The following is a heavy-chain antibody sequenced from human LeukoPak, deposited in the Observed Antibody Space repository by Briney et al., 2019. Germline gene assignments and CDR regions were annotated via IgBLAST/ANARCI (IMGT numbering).Heavy chain of an antibody. D-gene: IGHD3-10*01. J-gene: IGHJ4*02. CDR1: GGSISSGSYY. V-gene: IGHV4-61*02. Sequence: PSETLSLTCTVSGGSISSGSYYWSWIRQPAGKGLEWIGRIYTSGSTNYNPSLKSRVTISVDTSKNQFSLKLSSVTAADTAVYYCARGPEDVLLWFGESHFDYWGQGTLVTVSS. CDR2: IYTSGST. CDR3: ARGPEDVLLWFGESHFDY.